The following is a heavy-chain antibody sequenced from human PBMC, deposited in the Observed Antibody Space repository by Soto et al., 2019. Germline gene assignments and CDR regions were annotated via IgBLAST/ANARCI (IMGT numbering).Heavy chain of an antibody. CDR1: GYTFTSYA. J-gene: IGHJ3*02. V-gene: IGHV1-3*01. D-gene: IGHD3-16*02. Sequence: QVQLVQSGAEVKKPGASVKVSCKASGYTFTSYAMHWVRQAPGQRLEWMGWINAGNGNTKYSQQFQGRVTITRDTSASTACMELSSLRSEDTALYYCAREPTADYDYIWGSYRYNAFDIWGQGTMVTVSS. CDR3: AREPTADYDYIWGSYRYNAFDI. CDR2: INAGNGNT.